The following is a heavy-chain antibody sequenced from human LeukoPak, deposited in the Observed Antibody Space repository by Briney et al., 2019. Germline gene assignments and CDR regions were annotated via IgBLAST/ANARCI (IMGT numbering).Heavy chain of an antibody. CDR1: GFTFSSYA. D-gene: IGHD6-19*01. V-gene: IGHV3-23*01. Sequence: GGSLRLSCAASGFTFSSYAMSWVRQAPGKGLEWVSAISGSGATTYYADSVKGRFTVSRDNSKSTLYLQMNSLRAEDTAVYYCAKGTYSGGWYYDFDYWGQGTLVTVSS. CDR3: AKGTYSGGWYYDFDY. J-gene: IGHJ4*02. CDR2: ISGSGATT.